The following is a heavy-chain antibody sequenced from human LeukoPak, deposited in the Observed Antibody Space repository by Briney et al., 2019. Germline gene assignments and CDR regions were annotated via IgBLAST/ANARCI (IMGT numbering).Heavy chain of an antibody. CDR1: GFTFNDFW. Sequence: GGSLRLSCVASGFTFNDFWMSWIRQAPGRGLEWVVNINQDGCENYYVDSMKGRFTSSRDNAKNSVYLQMSGLTVEDTAVYYCAREKGYCSSTSCYFDYWGQGTLVTVSS. D-gene: IGHD2-2*01. CDR2: INQDGCEN. V-gene: IGHV3-7*01. CDR3: AREKGYCSSTSCYFDY. J-gene: IGHJ4*02.